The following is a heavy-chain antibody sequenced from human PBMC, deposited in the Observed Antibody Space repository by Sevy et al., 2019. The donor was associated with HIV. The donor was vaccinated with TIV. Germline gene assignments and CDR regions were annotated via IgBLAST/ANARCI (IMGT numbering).Heavy chain of an antibody. CDR3: AREWEWPNNWFDP. J-gene: IGHJ5*02. V-gene: IGHV4-59*01. Sequence: SETLSLTCTVSGVSISSYYWSWIRQPPGKGLEWIGYIYYSGSTNYNPSLKSRVTISVDTSNNQLSLKLSSVTAADTAVYYCAREWEWPNNWFDPWGQGTLVTVSS. CDR2: IYYSGST. CDR1: GVSISSYY. D-gene: IGHD3-3*01.